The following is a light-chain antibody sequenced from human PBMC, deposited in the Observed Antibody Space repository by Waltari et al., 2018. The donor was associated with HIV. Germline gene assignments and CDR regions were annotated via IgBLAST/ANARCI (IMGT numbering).Light chain of an antibody. CDR3: CSYAGSYTFE. CDR2: DVS. J-gene: IGLJ2*01. V-gene: IGLV2-11*01. Sequence: QSALTQPRSVSGSPGQSVTISCTGTSSDVGGYNYVSWYQQHPGKAPKLMIYDVSKRPSGVPDRFSGSKSGNTASLTISGLQAEYEADYYCCSYAGSYTFEFGGGTKLTVL. CDR1: SSDVGGYNY.